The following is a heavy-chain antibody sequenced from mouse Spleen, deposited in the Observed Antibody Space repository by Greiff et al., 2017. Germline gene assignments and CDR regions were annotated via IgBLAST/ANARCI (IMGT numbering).Heavy chain of an antibody. CDR1: GFNIKDDY. CDR3: TTGAYGYDGWFAY. CDR2: IDPENGDT. Sequence: VQLQQPGAELVKPGASVKLSCTASGFNIKDDYMHWVKQRPEQGLEWIGWIDPENGDTEYASKFQGKATITADTSSNTAYLQLSSLTSEDTAVYYCTTGAYGYDGWFAYWGQGTLVTVSA. V-gene: IGHV14-4*01. D-gene: IGHD2-2*01. J-gene: IGHJ3*01.